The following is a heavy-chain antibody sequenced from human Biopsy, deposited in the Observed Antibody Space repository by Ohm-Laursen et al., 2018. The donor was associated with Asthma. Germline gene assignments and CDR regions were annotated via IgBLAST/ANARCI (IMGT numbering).Heavy chain of an antibody. CDR1: GLTFRNYG. CDR2: TSFDGSTK. D-gene: IGHD6-6*01. J-gene: IGHJ4*02. V-gene: IGHV3-30*03. CDR3: ARAISSSWWAVEY. Sequence: RSLRLSCAASGLTFRNYGMHWVRQAPGKGLEWVALTSFDGSTKYFADSVKGRFTISRDNSKNTLYLQMNSLRAEDTAVYYCARAISSSWWAVEYWGQGTLATVSS.